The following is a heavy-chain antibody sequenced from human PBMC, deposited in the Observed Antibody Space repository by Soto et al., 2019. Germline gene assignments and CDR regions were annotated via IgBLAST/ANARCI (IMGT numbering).Heavy chain of an antibody. Sequence: GESLKISCAASGFTFSSYAMSWVRQAPGKGLEWVSAISGSGGSTYYADSVKGRFTISRDNSKNTLYLQMNSLRAEDTAGYYCAKGFQLEIWYFDYWGQGTLVTVSS. CDR2: ISGSGGST. CDR1: GFTFSSYA. V-gene: IGHV3-23*01. D-gene: IGHD1-1*01. CDR3: AKGFQLEIWYFDY. J-gene: IGHJ4*02.